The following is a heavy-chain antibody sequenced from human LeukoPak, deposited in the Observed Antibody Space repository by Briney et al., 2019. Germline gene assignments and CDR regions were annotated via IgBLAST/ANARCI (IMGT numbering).Heavy chain of an antibody. CDR1: CGSISSYY. CDR2: IYTSGST. V-gene: IGHV4-4*07. J-gene: IGHJ4*02. D-gene: IGHD3-22*01. Sequence: SETLSLTCTVSCGSISSYYWSWIRQPAGKGLEWIGRIYTSGSTNYNPSLKSRVTMSVDTSKNQFSLKLSSVTAADTAVYYCARDLGYYYDSSGYYRPPYFDYWGQGTLVTVSS. CDR3: ARDLGYYYDSSGYYRPPYFDY.